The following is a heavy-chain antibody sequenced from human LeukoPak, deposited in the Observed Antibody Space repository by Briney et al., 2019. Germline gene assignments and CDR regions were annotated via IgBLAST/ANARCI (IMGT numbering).Heavy chain of an antibody. CDR1: GFTVSSYY. V-gene: IGHV3-66*01. J-gene: IGHJ6*02. Sequence: GGSLRLSCAASGFTVSSYYMTWIRQAPGKGLEWVSVIYSGGSTYYADSVKGRVAISRDDSKNTVFLQMNSVRAEDTAVYYCARSYSNHLFGMDVWGQGTTVTVSS. D-gene: IGHD4-11*01. CDR3: ARSYSNHLFGMDV. CDR2: IYSGGST.